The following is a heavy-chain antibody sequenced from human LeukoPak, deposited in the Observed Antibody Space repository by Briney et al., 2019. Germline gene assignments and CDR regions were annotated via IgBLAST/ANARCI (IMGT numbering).Heavy chain of an antibody. V-gene: IGHV3-21*01. D-gene: IGHD6-19*01. CDR1: GFTFSSYS. Sequence: GGSLRLSCAASGFTFSSYSMNWVRQAPGKGLEWVSSISSSSSYIYYADSVKGRFTISRDNAKNSLYLQMNSLRAEDMAVYYCARRNYYSSGAKISWFDPWGQGTLVTVSS. CDR3: ARRNYYSSGAKISWFDP. CDR2: ISSSSSYI. J-gene: IGHJ5*02.